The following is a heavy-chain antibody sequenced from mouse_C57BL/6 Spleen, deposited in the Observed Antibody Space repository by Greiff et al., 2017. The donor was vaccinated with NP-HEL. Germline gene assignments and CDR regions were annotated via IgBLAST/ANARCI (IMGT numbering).Heavy chain of an antibody. V-gene: IGHV5-16*01. CDR3: ARESYGSSPRWYFDV. CDR2: INYDGSST. J-gene: IGHJ1*03. D-gene: IGHD1-1*01. Sequence: EVMLVESEGGLVQPGSSMKLSCTASGFTFSDYYMAWVRQVPEKGLEWVANINYDGSSTYYLDSLKSRFIISRDNAKNILYLQMSSLKSEDTATYYCARESYGSSPRWYFDVWGTGTTVTVSS. CDR1: GFTFSDYY.